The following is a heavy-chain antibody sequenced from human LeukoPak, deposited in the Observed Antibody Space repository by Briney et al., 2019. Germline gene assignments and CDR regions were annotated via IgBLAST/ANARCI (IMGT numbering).Heavy chain of an antibody. D-gene: IGHD2-15*01. CDR1: GFTFTSYS. CDR3: AKSPDYCRGGTCFDY. CDR2: ISGSGGST. Sequence: GGSLRLSCAASGFTFTSYSMNWVRQAPGKGLEWVSGISGSGGSTYYADSVKGRFTISRDNSKNTLYLQMNSLRSEDTAVYYCAKSPDYCRGGTCFDYWGQGTLLTVSS. J-gene: IGHJ4*02. V-gene: IGHV3-23*01.